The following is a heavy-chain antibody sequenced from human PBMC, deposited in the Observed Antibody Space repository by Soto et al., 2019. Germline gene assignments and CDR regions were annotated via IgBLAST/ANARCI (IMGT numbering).Heavy chain of an antibody. CDR3: ARGRARYYSGSGSPGVSYYYGLDV. Sequence: QVQLQQWGAGLLKPSETLSLTCAVYGGSFSGYYWSWIRQPPGKGLEWIGEIDHSGSTNYNPSLKSRVTISLDTSKNQFSLKLSSVTAADTAIYYCARGRARYYSGSGSPGVSYYYGLDVWGQGTTVTVSS. J-gene: IGHJ6*02. V-gene: IGHV4-34*01. D-gene: IGHD3-10*01. CDR2: IDHSGST. CDR1: GGSFSGYY.